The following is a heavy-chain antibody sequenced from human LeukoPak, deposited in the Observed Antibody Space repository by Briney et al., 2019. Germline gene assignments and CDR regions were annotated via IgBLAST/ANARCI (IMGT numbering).Heavy chain of an antibody. D-gene: IGHD5-24*01. CDR3: ARVGMDTMYLDY. V-gene: IGHV3-48*03. CDR1: GFTFSSYE. J-gene: IGHJ4*02. CDR2: ISSSGSTI. Sequence: PGGSLRLSCAASGFTFSSYEMNWVRQAPGKGLEWVSYISSSGSTIYYADSVKGRFTISRDNAKNSLYLQMNSLRAEDTAVYYFARVGMDTMYLDYWGEGTLVTVSS.